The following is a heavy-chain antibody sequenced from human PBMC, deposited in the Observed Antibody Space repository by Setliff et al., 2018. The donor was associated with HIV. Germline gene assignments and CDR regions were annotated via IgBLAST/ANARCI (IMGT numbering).Heavy chain of an antibody. CDR3: ARDGGYSRSPHYYYYYGLDV. J-gene: IGHJ6*02. CDR1: GFTVSDNY. V-gene: IGHV3-53*01. CDR2: IYSGGIT. Sequence: RLSCAASGFTVSDNYMSWVRQAPGKGLEWVSVIYSGGITYYADSVKGRFTISRDNSKNTLYLQMNSLRAEDTAVYFCARDGGYSRSPHYYYYYGLDVWGHGTTVTVSS. D-gene: IGHD6-13*01.